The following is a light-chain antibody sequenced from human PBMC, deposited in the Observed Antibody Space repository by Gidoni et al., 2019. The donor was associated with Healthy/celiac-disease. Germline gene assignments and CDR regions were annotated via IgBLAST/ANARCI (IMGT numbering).Light chain of an antibody. V-gene: IGKV1-33*01. CDR3: QQYDNLPLT. CDR1: QDISNY. J-gene: IGKJ4*01. Sequence: DIQMTQSPSSLSASVGDRVTITCQASQDISNYLNWYQQKPGKAPKLLIYDASNLETGVPSRFSGIGYWTDFTFTISSLQPEDIATYYCQQYDNLPLTFGGGTKVEIK. CDR2: DAS.